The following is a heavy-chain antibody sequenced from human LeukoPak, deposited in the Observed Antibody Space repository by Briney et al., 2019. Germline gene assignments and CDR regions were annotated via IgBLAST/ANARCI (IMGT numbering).Heavy chain of an antibody. J-gene: IGHJ4*02. V-gene: IGHV4-59*08. CDR2: IYYSGST. CDR3: ARHFYSSSSGLFYFDY. CDR1: GGSISGYY. Sequence: SETLSLTCTVSGGSISGYYWSWIRQSPGKGLEWIGYIYYSGSTNYNPSLKSPVAISGDTSTNQFSLKLGSVTAADTAVYYCARHFYSSSSGLFYFDYWGQGTLVTVSS. D-gene: IGHD6-19*01.